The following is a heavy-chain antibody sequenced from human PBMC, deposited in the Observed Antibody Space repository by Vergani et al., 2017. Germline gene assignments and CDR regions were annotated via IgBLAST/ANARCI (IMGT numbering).Heavy chain of an antibody. CDR2: IIPIFGTA. V-gene: IGHV1-69*01. Sequence: QVQLVQSGAEVKKPGSSVKVSCKASGGTFSSYAISWVRQAPGQGLEWMGGIIPIFGTANYAQKFQGRVTITADESTSTAYMELSSLRSEDTAVYYCARGASMGYSSGWYSGYYYYYMDVWGKGTTVTVSS. D-gene: IGHD6-19*01. CDR3: ARGASMGYSSGWYSGYYYYYMDV. J-gene: IGHJ6*03. CDR1: GGTFSSYA.